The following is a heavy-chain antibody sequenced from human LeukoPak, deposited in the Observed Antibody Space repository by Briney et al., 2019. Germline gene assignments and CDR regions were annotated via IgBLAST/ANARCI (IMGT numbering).Heavy chain of an antibody. CDR2: ISYDGSNK. D-gene: IGHD3-3*01. J-gene: IGHJ4*02. CDR3: AREIFLEWLTCFDY. Sequence: PGRSLGLSCAASGFTFSSYAMHWVRQAPGKGLEWVAVISYDGSNKYYADSVKGRFTISRDNSKNTLYLQMNSLRAEDTAVYYCAREIFLEWLTCFDYWGQGTLVTVSS. V-gene: IGHV3-30-3*01. CDR1: GFTFSSYA.